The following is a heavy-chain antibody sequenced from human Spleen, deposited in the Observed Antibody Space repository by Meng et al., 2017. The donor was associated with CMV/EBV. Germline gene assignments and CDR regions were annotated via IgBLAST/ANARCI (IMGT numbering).Heavy chain of an antibody. CDR1: GGTFNNYA. CDR3: AREGVVGTTIYFDS. D-gene: IGHD1-1*01. J-gene: IGHJ4*02. Sequence: KASGGTFNNYAINWVRQAPGQGLEWLGGIIPIFGIVNYAQRFQGRVTITADESTSTAYMELSSLRSDDTAVYYCAREGVVGTTIYFDSWGQGTLVTVSS. CDR2: IIPIFGIV. V-gene: IGHV1-69*01.